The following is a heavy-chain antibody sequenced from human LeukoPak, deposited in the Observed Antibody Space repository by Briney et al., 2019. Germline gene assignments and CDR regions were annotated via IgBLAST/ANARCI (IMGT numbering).Heavy chain of an antibody. V-gene: IGHV3-23*01. CDR1: GFTFSSYG. J-gene: IGHJ4*02. CDR3: AKSRVFLLYYFDY. CDR2: ISGSGGST. D-gene: IGHD2/OR15-2a*01. Sequence: GGSLRLSCAASGFTFSSYGMSWVRQAPGKGLEWVSAISGSGGSTYYADSVEGRFTISRDNSKNTLYLQMNSLRAEDTAVYYCAKSRVFLLYYFDYWGQGTLVTVSS.